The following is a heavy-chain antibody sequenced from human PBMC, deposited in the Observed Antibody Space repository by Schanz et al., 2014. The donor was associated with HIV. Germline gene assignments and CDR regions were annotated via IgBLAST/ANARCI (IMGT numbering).Heavy chain of an antibody. Sequence: QVQLVQSGAEVKKPGASVKVSCKASGYTFTSYGISWVRQAPGQGLEWMGWINPSSGGTNYAKKFQGRVTMTRDTFISTAYMELRRLRSDDTAVYYCARDQNVISMVRGVMGGGDYWGQGTLVTVSS. CDR1: GYTFTSYG. J-gene: IGHJ4*02. CDR3: ARDQNVISMVRGVMGGGDY. V-gene: IGHV1-2*02. D-gene: IGHD3-10*01. CDR2: INPSSGGT.